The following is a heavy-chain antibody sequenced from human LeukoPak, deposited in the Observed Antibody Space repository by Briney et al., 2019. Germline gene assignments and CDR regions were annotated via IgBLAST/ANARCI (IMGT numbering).Heavy chain of an antibody. V-gene: IGHV3-30*18. D-gene: IGHD2-21*01. Sequence: GGSLRLSCSASGXTFTSYGMHWVRQAPGKGLEWVAVISYDGITNYYADSVKGRFTVSRDNSENTLYLQMNSLRADDTAVYYCAKKAAPVSAIRAGFDYWGQGTLVTVSS. CDR3: AKKAAPVSAIRAGFDY. J-gene: IGHJ4*02. CDR1: GXTFTSYG. CDR2: ISYDGITN.